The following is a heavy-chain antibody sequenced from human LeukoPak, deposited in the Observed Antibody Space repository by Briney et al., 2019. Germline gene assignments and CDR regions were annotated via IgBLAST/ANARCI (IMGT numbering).Heavy chain of an antibody. J-gene: IGHJ4*02. Sequence: GGSLRLSCAASGFTFSSYAMSWVRLAPGKGLEWVSAISGSGGSTYYADSVKGRFTISRDNSKNTLYLQMNSLRAEDTAVYYCAKGNGGNSRTYFDYWGQGTLVTVSS. CDR2: ISGSGGST. CDR1: GFTFSSYA. V-gene: IGHV3-23*01. D-gene: IGHD4-23*01. CDR3: AKGNGGNSRTYFDY.